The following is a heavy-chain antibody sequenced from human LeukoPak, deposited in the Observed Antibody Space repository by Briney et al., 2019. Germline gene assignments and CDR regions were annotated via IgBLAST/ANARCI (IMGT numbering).Heavy chain of an antibody. CDR2: ISGSGGST. Sequence: GGSLRLSCAASGFTFSSYAMSWVRQAPGKGLEWVSAISGSGGSTYYADSVKGRFTISRDNSKDTLYLQMHNLRAEDTVVYYCANNWNADYWGQGTLVTVSS. CDR1: GFTFSSYA. V-gene: IGHV3-23*01. J-gene: IGHJ4*02. D-gene: IGHD1-20*01. CDR3: ANNWNADY.